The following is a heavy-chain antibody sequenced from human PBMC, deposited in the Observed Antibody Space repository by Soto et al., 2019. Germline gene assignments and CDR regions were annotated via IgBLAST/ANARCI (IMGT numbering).Heavy chain of an antibody. CDR3: ARMDGDYNYYGLDV. CDR1: GFSITNGRVG. CDR2: FFSDAVR. D-gene: IGHD4-17*01. Sequence: QVTLKESGPVLVEPTETLTLTCSVSGFSITNGRVGVSWIRQPQGKALEWLAHFFSDAVRCYSTSMQSRLNMYKDSSGSQVVLTMTNIASAYTATYFCARMDGDYNYYGLDVWGHGIAVTVSS. V-gene: IGHV2-26*01. J-gene: IGHJ6*02.